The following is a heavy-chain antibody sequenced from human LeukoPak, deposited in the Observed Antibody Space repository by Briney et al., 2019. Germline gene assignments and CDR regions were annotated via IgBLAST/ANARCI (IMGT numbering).Heavy chain of an antibody. D-gene: IGHD3-3*02. Sequence: ESGPTLVKPTQTLTLTCTFSGFSLSTSGMCVSWVRQPPGKALEWLALIDWDDDKYYSTSLKTRLTISKDTSKNQVVLTMTNMDPVDTATYYCARSSYYHQQFDNGPAFDYWGQGTLVTVSS. J-gene: IGHJ4*02. CDR3: ARSSYYHQQFDNGPAFDY. CDR1: GFSLSTSGMC. CDR2: IDWDDDK. V-gene: IGHV2-70*20.